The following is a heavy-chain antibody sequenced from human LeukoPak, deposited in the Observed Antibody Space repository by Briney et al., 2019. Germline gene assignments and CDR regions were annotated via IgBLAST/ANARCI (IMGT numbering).Heavy chain of an antibody. CDR1: EFTVSSTY. D-gene: IGHD3-9*01. CDR3: ARDLVSLGAFKAFDI. CDR2: IYTGGNT. Sequence: GGSLRLSCAVSEFTVSSTYMSWVRQPPGKGLEWISVIYTGGNTFYADSVRGRFTISRDNSKNTLYLQMNSLRAEDTAVYYCARDLVSLGAFKAFDIWGQGTMVTVSS. J-gene: IGHJ3*02. V-gene: IGHV3-53*01.